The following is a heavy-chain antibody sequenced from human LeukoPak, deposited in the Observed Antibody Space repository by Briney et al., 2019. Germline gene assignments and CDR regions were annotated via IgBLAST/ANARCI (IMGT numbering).Heavy chain of an antibody. D-gene: IGHD3-10*01. V-gene: IGHV4-61*02. CDR1: GASISSDNYY. J-gene: IGHJ4*02. Sequence: SETLFLTCTVSGASISSDNYYWNWIRQPAGKGLEWIGRIYSGTTNYNPSLKSRVSISVDTSKNQFSLKMTSVTAADTAVYYCASLGSRDFWGQGTLVTISS. CDR3: ASLGSRDF. CDR2: IYSGTT.